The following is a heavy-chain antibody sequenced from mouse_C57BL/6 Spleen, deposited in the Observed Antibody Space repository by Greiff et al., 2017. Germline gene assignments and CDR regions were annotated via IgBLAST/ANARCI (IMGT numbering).Heavy chain of an antibody. CDR2: ISSGSSTI. J-gene: IGHJ3*01. V-gene: IGHV5-17*01. Sequence: DVHLVESGGGLVKPGGSLKLSCAASGFTFSDYGMHWVRQAPVNGLEWVAYISSGSSTIYYADTVKGRFTISRDNAKNTLFLQMTSLRSEDTSMYYCASPAFYYYGSSYDWFAYWGQGTLVTVSA. D-gene: IGHD1-1*01. CDR3: ASPAFYYYGSSYDWFAY. CDR1: GFTFSDYG.